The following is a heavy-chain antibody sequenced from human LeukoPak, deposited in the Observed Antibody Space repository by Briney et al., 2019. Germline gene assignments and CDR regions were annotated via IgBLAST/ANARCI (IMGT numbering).Heavy chain of an antibody. Sequence: GESLKISCKASGYSFTNYWIAWVRQMPGKGLEWMGIIYPGDSDTRYSPSFQGQVTISADKSINTAYVQWSSPKASDTAIYYCARRVRERSGWSDYHYMDVWGKGTTVTVSS. V-gene: IGHV5-51*01. CDR2: IYPGDSDT. CDR3: ARRVRERSGWSDYHYMDV. D-gene: IGHD6-19*01. J-gene: IGHJ6*03. CDR1: GYSFTNYW.